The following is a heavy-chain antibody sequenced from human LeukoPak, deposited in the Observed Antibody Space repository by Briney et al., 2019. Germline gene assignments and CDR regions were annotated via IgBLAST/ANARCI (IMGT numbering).Heavy chain of an antibody. V-gene: IGHV3-21*01. Sequence: PGGSLRLSCAASGFTFSSYSMNWVRQPPRKGLEWVSSISSSSSYIYYADSVKGRFTISRDNAKNSLYLQMNSLRAEDTAVYYCASDGIQVPFDYWGQGTLVTVSS. D-gene: IGHD5-18*01. CDR2: ISSSSSYI. CDR1: GFTFSSYS. CDR3: ASDGIQVPFDY. J-gene: IGHJ4*02.